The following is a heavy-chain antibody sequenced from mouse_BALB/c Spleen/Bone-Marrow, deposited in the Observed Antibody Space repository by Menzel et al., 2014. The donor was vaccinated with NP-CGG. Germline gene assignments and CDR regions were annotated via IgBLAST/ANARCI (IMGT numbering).Heavy chain of an antibody. Sequence: EVQLQQSGPELVKPGASVKMSCKASGYTFTSYVMHWVKQKPGQGLEWIGYINPYNDGTKYDEKFKGKATLTSDKSSSTAYMELSSLTSEDSAVYYCARRGFDEGYYAMDYWGQGTSVTVSS. CDR2: INPYNDGT. CDR1: GYTFTSYV. V-gene: IGHV1-14*01. J-gene: IGHJ4*01. CDR3: ARRGFDEGYYAMDY.